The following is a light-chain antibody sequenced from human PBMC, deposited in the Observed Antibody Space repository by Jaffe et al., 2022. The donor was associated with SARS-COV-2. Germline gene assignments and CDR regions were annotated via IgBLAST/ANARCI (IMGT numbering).Light chain of an antibody. CDR3: SSYTSSSTLV. Sequence: QSALTQPASVSGSPGQSITISCTGTSSDVGTYNYVSWYQQHPGKAPKLMIYDVSNRPSGLSNRFSGSKSGNTASLTISGLQADDEADYYCSSYTSSSTLVFGGGTKLTVL. CDR1: SSDVGTYNY. CDR2: DVS. V-gene: IGLV2-14*03. J-gene: IGLJ2*01.